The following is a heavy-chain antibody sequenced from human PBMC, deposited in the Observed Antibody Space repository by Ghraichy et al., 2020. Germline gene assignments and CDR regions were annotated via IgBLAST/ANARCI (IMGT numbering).Heavy chain of an antibody. Sequence: ASVKVSCKASGYTFTDYFMHWVRQAPGQGPEWMGRINPNSGDTNYAQRFQGRVTMTRDTSISTAYMELSNLRSDDTAVYYCASDPRSYSSSSGASWGQGTLVTVSS. CDR2: INPNSGDT. V-gene: IGHV1-2*06. CDR1: GYTFTDYF. CDR3: ASDPRSYSSSSGAS. D-gene: IGHD6-6*01. J-gene: IGHJ5*02.